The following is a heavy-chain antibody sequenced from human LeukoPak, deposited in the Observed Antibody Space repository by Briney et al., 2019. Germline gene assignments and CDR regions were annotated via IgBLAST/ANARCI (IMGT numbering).Heavy chain of an antibody. D-gene: IGHD3-10*01. CDR3: ARALKVWFGELYYFDY. V-gene: IGHV4-34*01. CDR1: GGSFSGYY. CDR2: INHSGST. Sequence: SETLSLTCAVYGGSFSGYYWSWIRQPSGKGLEWIGEINHSGSTNYNPSLKSRVTTSVDTSKNQFSLKLSSVTAADTAVYYCARALKVWFGELYYFDYWGQGTLVTVSS. J-gene: IGHJ4*02.